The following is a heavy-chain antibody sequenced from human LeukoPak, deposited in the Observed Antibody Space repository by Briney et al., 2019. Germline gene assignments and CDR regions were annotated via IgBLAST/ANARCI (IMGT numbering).Heavy chain of an antibody. CDR3: AGVAITRNYGSGSYYYYYYGMDV. Sequence: GRSLRLSCAASGFTFSSYAMHWVRQAPGKGLEWVAVISYDGSNKYYADSVKGRFTISRDNSKNTLYLQMNSVRAEDTAVYCCAGVAITRNYGSGSYYYYYYGMDVWGQGTRVTVSS. CDR2: ISYDGSNK. J-gene: IGHJ6*02. CDR1: GFTFSSYA. V-gene: IGHV3-30-3*01. D-gene: IGHD3-10*01.